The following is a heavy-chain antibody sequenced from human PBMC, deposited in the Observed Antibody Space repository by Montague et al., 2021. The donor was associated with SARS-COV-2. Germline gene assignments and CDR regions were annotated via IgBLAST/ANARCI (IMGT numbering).Heavy chain of an antibody. CDR2: INHSGST. CDR1: GGSFSCYY. V-gene: IGHV4-34*01. CDR3: ARAGYSSSWYGARNWFDP. Sequence: SETLSLTCAVYGGSFSCYYWSWIRQPPGKGLEWIGEINHSGSTNYNPSLKSRVTISVDTSKNQFSLKLSSVTAANTAVYYCARAGYSSSWYGARNWFDPWGQGTLVTVSS. D-gene: IGHD6-13*01. J-gene: IGHJ5*02.